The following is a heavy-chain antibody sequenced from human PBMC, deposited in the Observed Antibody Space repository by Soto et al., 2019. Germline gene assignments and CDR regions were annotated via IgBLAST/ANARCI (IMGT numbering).Heavy chain of an antibody. D-gene: IGHD3-10*01. CDR3: AGGLIPWFGELTPRGGYYYYMDV. V-gene: IGHV4-34*01. CDR2: INDSGNI. Sequence: QVQLQQWGAGLLKPSETLSLTCAVYGGSFSGYQWTWIRQIPGKGLEWIGEINDSGNINYNPSLKSRVTILVGQPKEPVSPRLGPGAGAGGGGVFWAGGLIPWFGELTPRGGYYYYMDVWGKGTTVTVSS. CDR1: GGSFSGYQ. J-gene: IGHJ6*03.